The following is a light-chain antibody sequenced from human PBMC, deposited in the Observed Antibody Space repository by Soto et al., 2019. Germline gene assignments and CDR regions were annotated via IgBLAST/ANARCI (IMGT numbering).Light chain of an antibody. CDR2: AAS. Sequence: DFQMTQSPSSLSASVGDRVTITCRASHGISTYLAWYQQKPGKAPKLLIYAASTLHSGVPSRFSGSGSGTGFTLTISSLQPEDVATYYCQKYNSAPPWTFGQGTKVDIK. J-gene: IGKJ1*01. V-gene: IGKV1-27*01. CDR3: QKYNSAPPWT. CDR1: HGISTY.